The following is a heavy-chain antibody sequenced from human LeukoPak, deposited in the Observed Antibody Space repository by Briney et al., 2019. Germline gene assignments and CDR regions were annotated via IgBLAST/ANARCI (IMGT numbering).Heavy chain of an antibody. Sequence: GGSLRLSCSASGFTFNSYPVHWVRQAPGKGLEYVSGISRNGGSTYYADSVKGRFTISRDDSKNTLYLQMSSLRAEDTAVYYCVKESGFMVAPNSAFDIWGQGTMVTVSS. CDR2: ISRNGGST. CDR3: VKESGFMVAPNSAFDI. CDR1: GFTFNSYP. J-gene: IGHJ3*02. V-gene: IGHV3-64D*06. D-gene: IGHD4/OR15-4a*01.